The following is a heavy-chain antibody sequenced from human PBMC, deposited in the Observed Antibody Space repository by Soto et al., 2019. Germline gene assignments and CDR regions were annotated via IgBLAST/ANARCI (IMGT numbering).Heavy chain of an antibody. Sequence: EVQLVESGGGLVQPGRSLRLSCAACGFIFGDYAMHWVRQAPGKGLEWVSGISWNSGTVEYADSVKGRFTISRDNAKNSLYLQMSRLTIEDTALYYCAKFRDTSGWYTAFDLWGQGTMVTVSS. J-gene: IGHJ3*01. CDR1: GFIFGDYA. D-gene: IGHD6-19*01. V-gene: IGHV3-9*01. CDR3: AKFRDTSGWYTAFDL. CDR2: ISWNSGTV.